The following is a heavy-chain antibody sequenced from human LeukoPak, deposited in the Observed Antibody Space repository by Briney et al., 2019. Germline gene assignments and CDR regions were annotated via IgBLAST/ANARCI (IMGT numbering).Heavy chain of an antibody. CDR1: GFTFSSYS. CDR2: IYYSGST. V-gene: IGHV4-39*07. CDR3: ARDWSYYYDSSGYYVFDY. D-gene: IGHD3-22*01. J-gene: IGHJ4*02. Sequence: GSLRLSCAASGFTFSSYSMNWVRQAPGKGLEWIGSIYYSGSTYYNPSLKSRVTISVDTSKNQFSLKLSSVTAADTAVYYCARDWSYYYDSSGYYVFDYWGQGTLVTVSS.